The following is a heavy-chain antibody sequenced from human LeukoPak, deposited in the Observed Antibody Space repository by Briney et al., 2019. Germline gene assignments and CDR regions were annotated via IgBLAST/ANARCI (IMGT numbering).Heavy chain of an antibody. D-gene: IGHD4-23*01. V-gene: IGHV3-23*01. Sequence: GGSLRLSCAASGFTFSSYAMSWVRQAPGKGLEWVSAISGSGGSTYYADSVKGRFTISRDNSENTLYLQMNSLRAEDTAVYYCANRDYGGRPRLWGQGTLVTVSS. CDR1: GFTFSSYA. J-gene: IGHJ4*02. CDR3: ANRDYGGRPRL. CDR2: ISGSGGST.